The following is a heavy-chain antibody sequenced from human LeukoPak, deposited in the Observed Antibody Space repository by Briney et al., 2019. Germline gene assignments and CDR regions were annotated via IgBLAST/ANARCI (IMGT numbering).Heavy chain of an antibody. CDR3: AREGATSSVDY. D-gene: IGHD5-12*01. V-gene: IGHV3-21*01. Sequence: PGGSLRLSCAASGFTFSSYSMNWVRQAPGKGLEWVSSISSSSSYTYYADSVKGRFTISRDNAKNSLYLQMNSLRAEDTAVYYCAREGATSSVDYWGQGTLVTVSS. J-gene: IGHJ4*02. CDR2: ISSSSSYT. CDR1: GFTFSSYS.